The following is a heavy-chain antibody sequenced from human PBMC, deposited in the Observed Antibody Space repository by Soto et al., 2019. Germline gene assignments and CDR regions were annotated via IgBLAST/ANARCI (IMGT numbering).Heavy chain of an antibody. D-gene: IGHD4-17*01. CDR1: GFTFSSYA. CDR3: AKDDGDGDYFYYYYYMDV. CDR2: ISGSGGST. Sequence: EVQLLESGGGLVQPGGSLRLSCAASGFTFSSYAMSWVRQAPGKGLEWVSAISGSGGSTYYADSVEGRFTISRDNSKNTLYLQMNSLRAEDTAVYYCAKDDGDGDYFYYYYYMDVWGKGTTVTVSS. V-gene: IGHV3-23*01. J-gene: IGHJ6*03.